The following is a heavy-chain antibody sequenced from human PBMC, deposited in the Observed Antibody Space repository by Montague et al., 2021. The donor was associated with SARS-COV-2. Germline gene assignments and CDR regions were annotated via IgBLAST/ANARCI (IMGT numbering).Heavy chain of an antibody. CDR1: GFTFSSYE. Sequence: SLRLSCAAPGFTFSSYEMNWVRQAPGKGLEWVSYISSSGSTIYYADSVKGRFTISRDNAKNSLYLQMNSLRAEDTAVYYCARDGCSGGRCYSSWFDPWGQGTLVTVSS. D-gene: IGHD2-15*01. CDR3: ARDGCSGGRCYSSWFDP. V-gene: IGHV3-48*03. J-gene: IGHJ5*02. CDR2: ISSSGSTI.